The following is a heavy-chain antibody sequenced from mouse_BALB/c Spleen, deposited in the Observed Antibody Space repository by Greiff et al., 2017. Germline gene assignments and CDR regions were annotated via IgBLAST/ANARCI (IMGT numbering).Heavy chain of an antibody. J-gene: IGHJ4*01. V-gene: IGHV7-3*02. CDR2: IRNKANGYTT. CDR3: ARGSKFIGSMDY. CDR1: GFTFTDYY. D-gene: IGHD1-1*01. Sequence: EVNLVESGGGLVQPGGSLRLSCATSGFTFTDYYMSWVRQPPGKALEWLGFIRNKANGYTTEYSASVKGRFTISRDNSQSILYLQMNTLRAEDSATYYCARGSKFIGSMDYWGQGTSVTVSS.